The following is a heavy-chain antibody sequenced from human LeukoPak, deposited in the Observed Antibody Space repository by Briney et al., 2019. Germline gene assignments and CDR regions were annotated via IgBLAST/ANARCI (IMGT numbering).Heavy chain of an antibody. Sequence: SETLSLTCTVSGYSISSGYYWSWIRQPAGKGLEWIGRIYTSGSTNYNPSLKSRVTISVDTSKNQFSLKLSSVTAADTAVYYCARETGYSFSDYWGQGTLVTVSS. CDR3: ARETGYSFSDY. CDR1: GYSISSGYY. CDR2: IYTSGST. D-gene: IGHD5-18*01. V-gene: IGHV4-61*02. J-gene: IGHJ4*02.